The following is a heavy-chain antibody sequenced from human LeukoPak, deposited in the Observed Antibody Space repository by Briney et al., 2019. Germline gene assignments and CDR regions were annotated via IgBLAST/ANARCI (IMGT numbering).Heavy chain of an antibody. Sequence: SETLSLTCSVSGGSISSRSYYWGWIRQPPRKGLEWIGIIYYSGSTYYNPSLKSRVTISVDTSKNQFSLKLSSVTAADTAVYYCARDRAVAGYYFDYWGQGTLVTVSS. J-gene: IGHJ4*02. CDR1: GGSISSRSYY. CDR3: ARDRAVAGYYFDY. CDR2: IYYSGST. V-gene: IGHV4-39*07. D-gene: IGHD6-19*01.